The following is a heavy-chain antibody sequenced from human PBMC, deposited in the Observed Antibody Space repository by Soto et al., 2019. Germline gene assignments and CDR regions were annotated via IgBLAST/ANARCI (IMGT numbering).Heavy chain of an antibody. CDR2: IYYSGST. D-gene: IGHD6-19*01. V-gene: IGHV4-59*08. J-gene: IGHJ5*02. Sequence: SETLSLTCTVSGGSISTLPWSWIRQPPWKGLEWIGYIYYSGSTNYNPSLKSRVTISVDMSKNQFSLKLSSVAAADTAVYYCGRHEGIAVAGTGDWFDPWGQGTLVTVSS. CDR1: GGSISTLP. CDR3: GRHEGIAVAGTGDWFDP.